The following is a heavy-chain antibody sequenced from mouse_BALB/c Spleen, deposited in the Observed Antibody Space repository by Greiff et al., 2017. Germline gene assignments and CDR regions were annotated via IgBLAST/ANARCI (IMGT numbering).Heavy chain of an antibody. CDR3: ARRDYYGNYLDY. D-gene: IGHD2-1*01. V-gene: IGHV1-63*02. Sequence: SGAELVRPGTSVKISCKASGYTFTNYWLGWVKQRPGHGLEWIGDIYPGGGYTNYNEKFKGKATLTADTSSSTAYMQLSSLTSEDSAVYFCARRDYYGNYLDYWGQGTTLTVSS. CDR1: GYTFTNYW. CDR2: IYPGGGYT. J-gene: IGHJ2*01.